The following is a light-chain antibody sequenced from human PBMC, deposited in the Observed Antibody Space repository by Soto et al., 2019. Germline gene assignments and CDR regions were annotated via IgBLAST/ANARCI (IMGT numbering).Light chain of an antibody. CDR3: QQRSNWLWT. V-gene: IGKV3-11*01. J-gene: IGKJ1*01. CDR2: DAS. CDR1: QSVSSY. Sequence: EIVVTQSPATLSLSPGERATLSCRASQSVSSYLAWYQQKPGQAPRLLIYDASNRATGIPARFSGSGSGTDFTLTISSLEPEDFAVYYCQQRSNWLWTFAQGTKVDIK.